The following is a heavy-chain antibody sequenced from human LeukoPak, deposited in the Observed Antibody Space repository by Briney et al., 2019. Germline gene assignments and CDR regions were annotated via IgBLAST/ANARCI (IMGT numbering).Heavy chain of an antibody. J-gene: IGHJ4*02. CDR1: GYTFTSYG. CDR2: ISAYNGNT. D-gene: IGHD3-10*01. Sequence: ASVKVSCKASGYTFTSYGISWVRQAPGQGLEWMGWISAYNGNTNYAQKLQGRVTMTTDTSTSTAYMELRSLRSDDTAVYYCARDKIFGRVGPGSYYNVDFDYWGQGTLVTVSS. CDR3: ARDKIFGRVGPGSYYNVDFDY. V-gene: IGHV1-18*01.